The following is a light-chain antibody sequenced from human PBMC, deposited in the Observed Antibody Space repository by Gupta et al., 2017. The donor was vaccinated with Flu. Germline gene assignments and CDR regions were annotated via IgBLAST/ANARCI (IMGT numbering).Light chain of an antibody. CDR2: WAS. CDR3: QQDYSFPLT. Sequence: SLGERATINCKSSQSILKSSNNRNYIAWYQQKPGQPPKLLIYWASTRETGVTDRFTGSGSGADFTLIISSLQAEDVAVYYCQQDYSFPLTFGGGTKVEIK. CDR1: QSILKSSNNRNY. V-gene: IGKV4-1*01. J-gene: IGKJ4*01.